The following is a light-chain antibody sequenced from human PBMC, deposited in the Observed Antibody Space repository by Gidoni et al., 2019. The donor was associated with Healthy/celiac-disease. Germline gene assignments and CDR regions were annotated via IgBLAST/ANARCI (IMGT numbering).Light chain of an antibody. V-gene: IGKV4-1*01. CDR3: QQEGT. J-gene: IGKJ2*02. CDR1: QSVLYSSNNKNY. CDR2: WAS. Sequence: DIVMTQSPDSLAVSLGERATINCKSSQSVLYSSNNKNYLAWYQQKPGQPPKLLIYWASTRESGVPDRFSGSGSGTDFTLTISSLQAEDVAVYYCQQEGTFGQXTKLEIK.